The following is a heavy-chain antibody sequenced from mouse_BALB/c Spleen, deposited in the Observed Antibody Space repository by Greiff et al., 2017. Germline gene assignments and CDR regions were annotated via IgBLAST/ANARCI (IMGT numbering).Heavy chain of an antibody. Sequence: VQLQQSGPELMKPGASVKISCKASGYSFTSYYMHWVKQSHGKSLEWIGYIDPFNGGTSYNQKFKGKATLTVDKSSSTAYMHLSSLTSEDSAVYYCARYGNYDWYFDVWGAGTTVTVSS. J-gene: IGHJ1*01. CDR2: IDPFNGGT. CDR1: GYSFTSYY. D-gene: IGHD2-1*01. CDR3: ARYGNYDWYFDV. V-gene: IGHV1S135*01.